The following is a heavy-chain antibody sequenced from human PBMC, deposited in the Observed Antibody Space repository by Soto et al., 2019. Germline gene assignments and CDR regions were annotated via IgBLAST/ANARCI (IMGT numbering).Heavy chain of an antibody. V-gene: IGHV3-48*02. J-gene: IGHJ3*02. CDR3: ARDYDYVWGSYRYAFDI. CDR1: GFTFSSYS. D-gene: IGHD3-16*02. Sequence: EVQLVEFGGGLVQPGGSLRLSCAASGFTFSSYSMNWVRQAPGKGLEWVSYISSSSSTIYYADSVKGRFTISRDNAKNSLYLQMNSLRDEDTAVYYCARDYDYVWGSYRYAFDIWGQGTMVTVSS. CDR2: ISSSSSTI.